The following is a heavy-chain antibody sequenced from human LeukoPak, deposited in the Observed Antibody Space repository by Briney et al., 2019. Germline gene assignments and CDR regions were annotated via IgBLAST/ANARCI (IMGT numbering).Heavy chain of an antibody. CDR2: IYWDDDK. CDR1: GFSLSTTGVG. D-gene: IGHD4-23*01. CDR3: ARRRDYGGNLDS. Sequence: SGPTLVNPTQTLTLTCTFSGFSLSTTGVGVGWIRQPPGRALEWLALIYWDDDKRYSPSLKSKLTITTDTSKNQVVLTMTNMDPVDTATYYCARRRDYGGNLDSWGQGILVTVSS. J-gene: IGHJ4*02. V-gene: IGHV2-5*02.